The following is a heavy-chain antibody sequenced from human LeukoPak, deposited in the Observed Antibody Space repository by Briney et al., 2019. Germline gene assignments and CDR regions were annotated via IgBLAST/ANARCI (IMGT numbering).Heavy chain of an antibody. J-gene: IGHJ4*02. CDR3: ASEYDYVWGSYRYDRYFDY. Sequence: SETLSLTCTVSGGSVSSGSYYWSWIRQPPGKGLEWIGYIYYSGSTNYNPSLKSRVTISVDTSKNQFSLKLSSVTAADTAVYCCASEYDYVWGSYRYDRYFDYWGQGTPVTVSS. CDR1: GGSVSSGSYY. CDR2: IYYSGST. D-gene: IGHD3-16*02. V-gene: IGHV4-61*01.